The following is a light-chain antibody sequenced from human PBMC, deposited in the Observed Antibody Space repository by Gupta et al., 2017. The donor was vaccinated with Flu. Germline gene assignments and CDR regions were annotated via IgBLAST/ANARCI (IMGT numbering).Light chain of an antibody. CDR2: GAS. J-gene: IGKJ4*01. V-gene: IGKV3-20*01. CDR1: QSVSGGY. Sequence: ENVLTQSPGILSLSPGERATLSCRASQSVSGGYLAWYQQKPGQTPRLLIYGASSSATGSPDRFSGSGSAKDFTLTSMRPEHEDFAVYYGQDDGRSRSFGGGTKVDI. CDR3: QDDGRSRS.